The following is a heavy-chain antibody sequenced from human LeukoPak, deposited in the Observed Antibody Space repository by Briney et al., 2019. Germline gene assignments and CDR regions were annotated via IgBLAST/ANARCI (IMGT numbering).Heavy chain of an antibody. CDR1: GFIFSSAW. CDR2: IKSKTDGETT. Sequence: TGGSLRLSCAASGFIFSSAWMTWVRQTPGQGLEWIARIKSKTDGETTDYAAPVKGRFTISGDSSNNTLYLQMNSLKTEDTAVYYCTTDRLPIGYWGQGTLVTVSS. D-gene: IGHD2-15*01. J-gene: IGHJ4*02. V-gene: IGHV3-15*01. CDR3: TTDRLPIGY.